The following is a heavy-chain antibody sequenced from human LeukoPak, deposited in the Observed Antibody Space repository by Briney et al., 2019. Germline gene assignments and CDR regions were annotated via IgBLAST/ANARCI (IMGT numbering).Heavy chain of an antibody. J-gene: IGHJ3*02. CDR3: AKEDFLDAFDI. Sequence: GGSLRLSCAASGFTFSSYGMHWVRQAPGKGLEWVAVISYDGSNKYYADSVKGRFTISRDNSKNTLYLQMNSLRVEDTAVYYCAKEDFLDAFDIWGQGTMVTVSS. V-gene: IGHV3-30*18. CDR2: ISYDGSNK. CDR1: GFTFSSYG. D-gene: IGHD3/OR15-3a*01.